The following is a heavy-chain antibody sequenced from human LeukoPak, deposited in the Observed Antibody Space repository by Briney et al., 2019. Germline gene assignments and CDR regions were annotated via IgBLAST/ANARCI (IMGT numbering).Heavy chain of an antibody. CDR2: IIPIFGTA. Sequence: SVKVSCKASGGTFSSYAISWVRQAPGQGLEWMGGIIPIFGTANYAQKFQGRVTITADKSTSTAYMEPSSLRSEDTAVYYCASTIAVVPGYFDYWGQGTLVTVSS. CDR3: ASTIAVVPGYFDY. J-gene: IGHJ4*02. V-gene: IGHV1-69*06. D-gene: IGHD6-19*01. CDR1: GGTFSSYA.